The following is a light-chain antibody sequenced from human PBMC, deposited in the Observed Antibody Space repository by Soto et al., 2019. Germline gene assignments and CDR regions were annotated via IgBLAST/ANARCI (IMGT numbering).Light chain of an antibody. Sequence: EIVLTQSPATLSLSPGERATLSCRASQSVGSYLAWYQQRPGQAPRLLIYDASNRATGIPARFSGGGSGTDFTLTISCLEPEDFAIYYCQQRSNWLITFGQGTRLEIK. CDR1: QSVGSY. CDR2: DAS. V-gene: IGKV3-11*01. CDR3: QQRSNWLIT. J-gene: IGKJ5*01.